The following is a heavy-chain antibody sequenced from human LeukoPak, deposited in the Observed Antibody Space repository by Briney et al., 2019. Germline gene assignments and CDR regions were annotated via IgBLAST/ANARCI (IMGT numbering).Heavy chain of an antibody. V-gene: IGHV3-23*01. D-gene: IGHD6-13*01. CDR3: ASLDRGSSWLVPYYGMDV. Sequence: PGRSLRLSCAASGFTFSSYAMSWVRQAPGKGLEWVSAISGSGGSTYYADSVKGRFTISRDNSKNTLYLQMNSLRAEDTAVYFCASLDRGSSWLVPYYGMDVWGQGTTVTVSS. CDR2: ISGSGGST. J-gene: IGHJ6*02. CDR1: GFTFSSYA.